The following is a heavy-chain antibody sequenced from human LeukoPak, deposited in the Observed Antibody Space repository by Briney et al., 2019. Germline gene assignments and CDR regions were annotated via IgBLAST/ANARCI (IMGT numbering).Heavy chain of an antibody. V-gene: IGHV3-7*01. CDR1: GFTFSRYW. CDR3: ARAQWTAFDYYYYMDV. D-gene: IGHD3/OR15-3a*01. Sequence: GGSLRLSCAVSGFTFSRYWMTWVRQAPGKGLEWVANIKVDGSEKYYVDAVKGRFTISRDNAKDSLYLQMNGLRAEDTAIYYCARAQWTAFDYYYYMDVWGKGTTVTV. J-gene: IGHJ6*03. CDR2: IKVDGSEK.